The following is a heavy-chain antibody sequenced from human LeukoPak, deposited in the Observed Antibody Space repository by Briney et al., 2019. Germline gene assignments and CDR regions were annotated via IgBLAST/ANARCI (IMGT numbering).Heavy chain of an antibody. CDR3: ARDNYAGANWFDP. V-gene: IGHV1-69*05. J-gene: IGHJ5*02. CDR2: IIPIFGTA. CDR1: GGTFSSYA. D-gene: IGHD1-7*01. Sequence: SVKVSCKASGGTFSSYAISWVRQAPGQGLEWMGGIIPIFGTANYAQKFQGRVTITTDESTSTAYMELSSLRSEDTTVYYCARDNYAGANWFDPWGQGTLVTVSS.